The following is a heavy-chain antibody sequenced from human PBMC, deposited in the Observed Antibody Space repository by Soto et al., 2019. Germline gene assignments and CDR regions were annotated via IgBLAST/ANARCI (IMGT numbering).Heavy chain of an antibody. CDR2: IGRRSDI. Sequence: GGSLRFSCEASGLSFSTYSMHWVRQAPGKGLEWVSSIGRRSDIYYADSVKGRFTISRDNAKNSVSLQMNSLRDEDTAVYYCAREETAWPLAYGLDVWGHGTTVTVSS. J-gene: IGHJ6*02. D-gene: IGHD2-21*02. CDR3: AREETAWPLAYGLDV. V-gene: IGHV3-21*01. CDR1: GLSFSTYS.